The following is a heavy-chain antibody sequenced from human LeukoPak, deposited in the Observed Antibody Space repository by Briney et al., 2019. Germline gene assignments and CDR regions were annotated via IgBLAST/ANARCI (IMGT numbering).Heavy chain of an antibody. CDR1: GYTFTSYY. CDR2: INPSGGSA. J-gene: IGHJ5*02. Sequence: GASVKVSCKASGYTFTSYYMHWVRQAPGQGLEWMGIINPSGGSASYAQKFQGRVTMTRDMSTSTVYMELSSLRSEDTAVYYCARDGYGDYTFDPWGQGTLVTVSS. D-gene: IGHD4-17*01. V-gene: IGHV1-46*01. CDR3: ARDGYGDYTFDP.